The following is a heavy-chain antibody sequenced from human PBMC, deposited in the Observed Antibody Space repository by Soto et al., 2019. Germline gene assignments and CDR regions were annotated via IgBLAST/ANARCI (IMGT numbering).Heavy chain of an antibody. D-gene: IGHD6-6*01. V-gene: IGHV4-4*02. CDR3: ARDGYSSSSDYYYGMDV. Sequence: PSETLSLTCAVSGGSISSSNWWSWVRQPPGKGLEWIGEIYHSGSTNYNPSLKSRVTISVDKSKNQFSLKLSSVTAADAAVYYCARDGYSSSSDYYYGMDVWGQGTTVTVSS. J-gene: IGHJ6*02. CDR1: GGSISSSNW. CDR2: IYHSGST.